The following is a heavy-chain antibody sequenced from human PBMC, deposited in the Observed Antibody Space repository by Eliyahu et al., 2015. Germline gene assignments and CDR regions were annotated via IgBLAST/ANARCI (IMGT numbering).Heavy chain of an antibody. J-gene: IGHJ4*02. CDR1: GFTFDDYA. D-gene: IGHD1-7*01. CDR2: ISWNSGSI. CDR3: AKDITGWNYSLDY. Sequence: EVQLVESGGGLVQPGRSLRLSCAASGFTFDDYAMHWVRQAPGKGLEWVSGISWNSGSIGYADSVKGRFTISRDNAKNSLYLQMNSLRAEDTALYYCAKDITGWNYSLDYWGQGTLVTVSS. V-gene: IGHV3-9*01.